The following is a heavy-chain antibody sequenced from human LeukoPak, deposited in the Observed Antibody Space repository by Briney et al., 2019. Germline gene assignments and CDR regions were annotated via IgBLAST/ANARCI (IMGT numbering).Heavy chain of an antibody. CDR2: IYYSGST. Sequence: SETLSLTCTVSGGSISSSSYYWGWIRQPRGKGLEWIGSIYYSGSTYYNPSLKSRVTISVDTSKNQFSLKLSSVTAADTAVYYCAIHAGGSGSRDAFDIRGQGTMVTVSS. CDR3: AIHAGGSGSRDAFDI. J-gene: IGHJ3*02. D-gene: IGHD3-10*01. V-gene: IGHV4-39*01. CDR1: GGSISSSSYY.